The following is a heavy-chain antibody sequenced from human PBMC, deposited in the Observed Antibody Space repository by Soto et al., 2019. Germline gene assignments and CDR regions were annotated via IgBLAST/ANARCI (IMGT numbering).Heavy chain of an antibody. J-gene: IGHJ6*03. D-gene: IGHD2-2*01. CDR2: ISSSSSTI. V-gene: IGHV3-48*01. Sequence: EVQLVESGGGLAQPGGSLRLSCAASGFTFSSYTMNWVRQAPGKGLEWVSYISSSSSTIYYADSVKGRFTISRDNAKNALVLQMNSLRVEDTAVYYCARDAYGSTTACSSLGYYHYYMDVWGKGTTVTVSS. CDR1: GFTFSSYT. CDR3: ARDAYGSTTACSSLGYYHYYMDV.